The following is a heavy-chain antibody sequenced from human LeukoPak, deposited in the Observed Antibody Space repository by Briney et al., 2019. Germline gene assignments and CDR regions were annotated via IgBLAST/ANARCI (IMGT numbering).Heavy chain of an antibody. CDR3: ARVKVGATRNWFDP. Sequence: GASVKVSFKASGGTFSSYAISWVRQAPGQGLEWMGGIIPIFGTANYAQKFQGRVTITADESTSTAYMELSSLRSEDTAVYYCARVKVGATRNWFDPWGQGTLVTVSS. J-gene: IGHJ5*02. CDR2: IIPIFGTA. CDR1: GGTFSSYA. V-gene: IGHV1-69*13. D-gene: IGHD1-26*01.